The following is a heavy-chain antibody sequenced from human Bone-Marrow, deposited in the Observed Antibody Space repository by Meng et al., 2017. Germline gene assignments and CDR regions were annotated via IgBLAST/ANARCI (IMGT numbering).Heavy chain of an antibody. Sequence: EPVQQGVEGLLQPSDTLSRTCVVSGWFFSDHYWRGIRQPPGKGLEWIGVINHSGSTDYNPSLESRATISVDTSQNNLSLKLRSVTAADTAVYYCARGSTNWFDPWGQGILVTVSS. J-gene: IGHJ5*02. CDR1: GWFFSDHY. V-gene: IGHV4-34*01. CDR3: ARGSTNWFDP. CDR2: INHSGST.